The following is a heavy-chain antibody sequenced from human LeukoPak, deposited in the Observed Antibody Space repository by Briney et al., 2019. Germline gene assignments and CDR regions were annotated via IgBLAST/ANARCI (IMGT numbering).Heavy chain of an antibody. J-gene: IGHJ5*02. Sequence: PGGSLRLSCAASGFTFSSYAMSWVRQAPGKGLEWVSAISGSGGSTYYADSVKGRFTISRDNSKNTLYLQMNSLRAEDTAVYYCAKDPGDYDFWSGYHPGPLFDPWDQGTLVTVSS. D-gene: IGHD3-3*01. V-gene: IGHV3-23*01. CDR2: ISGSGGST. CDR3: AKDPGDYDFWSGYHPGPLFDP. CDR1: GFTFSSYA.